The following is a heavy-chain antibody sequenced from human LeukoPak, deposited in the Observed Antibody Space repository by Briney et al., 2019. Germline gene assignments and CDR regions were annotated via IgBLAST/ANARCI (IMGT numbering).Heavy chain of an antibody. CDR1: GFTFSSYS. D-gene: IGHD2-21*02. J-gene: IGHJ4*02. V-gene: IGHV3-30*03. CDR3: ARDVISVTALPGSH. Sequence: GGSLRLSCAASGFTFSSYSMHWVRQAPGKGLEWVALISYDVSKKYYADSVKGRFTISRDNSKNMLYLQLSSLRPEDTAIYYCARDVISVTALPGSHWGQGTLVIVSS. CDR2: ISYDVSKK.